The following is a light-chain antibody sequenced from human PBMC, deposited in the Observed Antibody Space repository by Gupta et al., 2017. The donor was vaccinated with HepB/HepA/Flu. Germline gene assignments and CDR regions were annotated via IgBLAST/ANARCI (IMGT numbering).Light chain of an antibody. CDR1: SSNIGNNY. J-gene: IGLJ2*01. V-gene: IGLV1-51*02. Sequence: QSMLTQPPSVSSALGQKVTISCSGSSSNIGNNYVSWYQQLPGSAPKLLIYEDNKRPSGIPDRFSGSKSGTSATLVITVLQTGDEADYYCGTWDSSLSAAVFGGGTELTVL. CDR3: GTWDSSLSAAV. CDR2: EDN.